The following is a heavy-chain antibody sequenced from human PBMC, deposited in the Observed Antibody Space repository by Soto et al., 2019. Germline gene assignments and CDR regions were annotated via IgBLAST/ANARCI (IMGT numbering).Heavy chain of an antibody. Sequence: ASVKVSCKAPGDTFTSYYLNWVRQAPGQGLEWMGVINPHGGSTKYAQKFQGRVTTTRDTSRSTVYMELRSLRSDDTAIYYCARSSGGNFGIIIEGSNWFDPWGQGTLVTSPQ. CDR3: ARSSGGNFGIIIEGSNWFDP. J-gene: IGHJ5*02. D-gene: IGHD3-3*01. CDR1: GDTFTSYY. CDR2: INPHGGST. V-gene: IGHV1-46*01.